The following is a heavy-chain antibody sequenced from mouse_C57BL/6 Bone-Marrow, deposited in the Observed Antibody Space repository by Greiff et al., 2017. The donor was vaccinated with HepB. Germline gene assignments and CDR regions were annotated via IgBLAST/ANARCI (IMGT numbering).Heavy chain of an antibody. J-gene: IGHJ4*01. V-gene: IGHV2-6*01. D-gene: IGHD1-1*01. CDR1: GFSLTSYG. Sequence: QVQLKESGPGLVAPSQSLSITCTVSGFSLTSYGVDWVRQSPGKGLEWLGVIWGVGSTNYNSALKSRLSISKDNSKSQVFLKMNSLQTDDTAMYYCARVRGDYYGSSYGAMDYWGQGTSVTVSS. CDR2: IWGVGST. CDR3: ARVRGDYYGSSYGAMDY.